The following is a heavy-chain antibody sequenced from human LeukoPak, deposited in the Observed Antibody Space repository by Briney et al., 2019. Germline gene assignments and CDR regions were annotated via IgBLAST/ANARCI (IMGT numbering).Heavy chain of an antibody. CDR2: ISSSGSTI. D-gene: IGHD3-9*01. CDR3: ARVGYDILTGYYNPNYYYGMDV. J-gene: IGHJ6*02. V-gene: IGHV3-48*04. CDR1: GFTFSSYS. Sequence: QAGGSLRLSCAASGFTFSSYSMNWVRQAPGKGLEWVSYISSSGSTIYYADSVKGRFTISRDNAKNSLYLQMNSLRAEDTAVYYCARVGYDILTGYYNPNYYYGMDVWGQGTTVTVSS.